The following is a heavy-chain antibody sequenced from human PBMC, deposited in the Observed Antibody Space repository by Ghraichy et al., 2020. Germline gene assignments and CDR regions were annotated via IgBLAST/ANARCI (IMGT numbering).Heavy chain of an antibody. V-gene: IGHV4-4*09. D-gene: IGHD6-6*01. CDR1: GGSISSYY. CDR2: IYTSGST. J-gene: IGHJ2*01. CDR3: ARPARPPFWYFDL. Sequence: SQTLSLTCTVSGGSISSYYWSWIRQPPGKGLEWIGYIYTSGSTNYNPSLKSRVTISVDTSKNQFSLKLSSVTAADTAVYYCARPARPPFWYFDLWGRGTLVTVSS.